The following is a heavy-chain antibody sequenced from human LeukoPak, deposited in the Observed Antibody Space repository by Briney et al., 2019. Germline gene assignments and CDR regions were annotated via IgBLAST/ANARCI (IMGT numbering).Heavy chain of an antibody. CDR2: IYSGGST. CDR3: ARTKYYYYNMDV. D-gene: IGHD2-8*01. Sequence: GGSLRLSCAASGFTVSSNYMSWVRQAPGKGLEWVSVIYSGGSTYYADSVKGRFTISRDKSKNTLYLQMNSLRAEDTAVYYCARTKYYYYNMDVWGKGTTVTVSS. CDR1: GFTVSSNY. V-gene: IGHV3-53*01. J-gene: IGHJ6*03.